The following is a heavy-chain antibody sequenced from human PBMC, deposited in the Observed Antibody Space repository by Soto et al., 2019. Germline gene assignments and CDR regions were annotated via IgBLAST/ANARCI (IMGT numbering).Heavy chain of an antibody. Sequence: PGGSLRLCCAASGFIFSSDSMTWVPQAPGKGLEWVSSISSSSSYIYYADSVKGRFTISRDNAKNSLYLQMNSLRAEDTAVHYCASGKPYCSSTSCYAVDYCGQGP. CDR1: GFIFSSDS. D-gene: IGHD2-2*01. CDR3: ASGKPYCSSTSCYAVDY. CDR2: ISSSSSYI. J-gene: IGHJ4*02. V-gene: IGHV3-21*01.